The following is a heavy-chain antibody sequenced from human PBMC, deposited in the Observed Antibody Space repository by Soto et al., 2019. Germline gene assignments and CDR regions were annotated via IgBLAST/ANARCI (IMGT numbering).Heavy chain of an antibody. V-gene: IGHV5-51*01. CDR1: GYTFAGDW. Sequence: GESLTISGKVSGYTFAGDWIAWVRHMPGKDLELMGIIYPSDSDTRYRPSFQGQVTISADKSISSAYLQWSSLRASDTAMYYCARGGVSTRTFDYWGQGTPVTVSS. D-gene: IGHD3-3*01. CDR2: IYPSDSDT. J-gene: IGHJ4*02. CDR3: ARGGVSTRTFDY.